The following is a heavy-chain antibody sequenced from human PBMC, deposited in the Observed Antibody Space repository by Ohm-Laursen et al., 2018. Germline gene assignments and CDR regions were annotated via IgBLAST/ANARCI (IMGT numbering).Heavy chain of an antibody. Sequence: ASVKVSCKASGYTFTGYYMHWVRQAPGQGLEWIGWIVVGSGNTNYAQKFQERVTITRDMSTSTAYMELSSLRSDDTAVYYCAAGYYYGSGAPGMDVWGQGTTVTVSS. D-gene: IGHD3-10*01. CDR3: AAGYYYGSGAPGMDV. J-gene: IGHJ6*02. CDR2: IVVGSGNT. CDR1: GYTFTGYY. V-gene: IGHV1-58*02.